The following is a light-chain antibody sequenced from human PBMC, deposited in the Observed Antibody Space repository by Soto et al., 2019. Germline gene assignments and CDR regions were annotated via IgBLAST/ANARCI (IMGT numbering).Light chain of an antibody. CDR2: ANS. V-gene: IGLV1-40*01. CDR3: QSYDSSLYGYV. J-gene: IGLJ1*01. CDR1: SSSIGAGYD. Sequence: QSVLTQPPSVSRAPRQRVTISCAGSSSSIGAGYDVHWYQQLPGAAPKLLIYANSNRPSGVPDRFSGSKSGTSASLAITVLQAEDEADYSCQSYDSSLYGYVFGSGTKVTVL.